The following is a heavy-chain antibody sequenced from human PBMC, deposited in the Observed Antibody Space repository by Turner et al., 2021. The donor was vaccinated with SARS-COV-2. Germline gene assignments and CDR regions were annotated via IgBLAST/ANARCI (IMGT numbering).Heavy chain of an antibody. V-gene: IGHV1-24*01. CDR3: ATAPANYYDSSGSKGFYYYYYGMDV. D-gene: IGHD3-22*01. CDR2: FDPEDGET. CDR1: GYTLIELS. J-gene: IGHJ6*02. Sequence: QVQLGQSGAEVKKPGASVEVTCKVSGYTLIELSMHWVRQAPGKGLGWMGGFDPEDGETIYAQKFQGRVTMTEDTSTDTAYMELSSLRSEDTAVYYCATAPANYYDSSGSKGFYYYYYGMDVWGQGTTVTVSS.